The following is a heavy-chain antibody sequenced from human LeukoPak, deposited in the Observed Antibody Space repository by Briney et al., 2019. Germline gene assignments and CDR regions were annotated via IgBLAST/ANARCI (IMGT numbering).Heavy chain of an antibody. CDR3: AKEETLYGDYYFDY. D-gene: IGHD4-17*01. Sequence: GRTLRLSCAASGFSFSSYGMNWVRQAPGKGLEWVSGISGSGGRTYYADSVKGRFTISRDNSKNTLYLQMNSLRAEDTAVYYCAKEETLYGDYYFDYWGQGTLVTVSS. J-gene: IGHJ4*02. CDR1: GFSFSSYG. CDR2: ISGSGGRT. V-gene: IGHV3-23*01.